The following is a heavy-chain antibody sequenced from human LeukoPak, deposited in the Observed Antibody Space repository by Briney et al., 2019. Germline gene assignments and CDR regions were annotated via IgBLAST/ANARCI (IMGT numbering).Heavy chain of an antibody. D-gene: IGHD2-21*02. CDR2: INPNSGGT. CDR1: GYTFTGYY. J-gene: IGHJ4*02. V-gene: IGHV1-2*02. Sequence: ASVKVSCKAPGYTFTGYYMHWVRQAPGQGLEWMGWINPNSGGTNYAQKFQGRVTMTRDTSISTAYMELSRLRSDDTAVYYCARAYCGGDCYAFGYWGQGTLVTVSS. CDR3: ARAYCGGDCYAFGY.